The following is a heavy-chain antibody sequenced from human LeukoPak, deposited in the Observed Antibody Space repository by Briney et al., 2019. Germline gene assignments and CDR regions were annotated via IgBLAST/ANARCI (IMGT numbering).Heavy chain of an antibody. CDR3: ARLDYGDYRGAFDI. V-gene: IGHV3-48*03. CDR1: GFTFSSYE. CDR2: ISSSGSTI. Sequence: GGSLRLSCAAPGFTFSSYEMNWVRQAPGKGLEWVSYISSSGSTIYYADSVKGRSTISRDNAKNSLYLQMNSLRAEDTAVYYCARLDYGDYRGAFDIWGQGTMVTVSS. J-gene: IGHJ3*02. D-gene: IGHD4-17*01.